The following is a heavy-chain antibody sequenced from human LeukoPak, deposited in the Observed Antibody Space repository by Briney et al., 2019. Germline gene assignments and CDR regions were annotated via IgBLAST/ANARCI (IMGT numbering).Heavy chain of an antibody. CDR3: ASGTYRWRFLEWLLVDY. J-gene: IGHJ4*02. Sequence: PSETLSLTCTVSGGSISSYYWSWIRQPPGKGLEWIGYIYYSGSTNYNPSLKSRVTISVDTSKNQFSLKLSSVTAADTAVYYCASGTYRWRFLEWLLVDYSGQGTLVTVSS. CDR1: GGSISSYY. V-gene: IGHV4-59*01. CDR2: IYYSGST. D-gene: IGHD3-3*01.